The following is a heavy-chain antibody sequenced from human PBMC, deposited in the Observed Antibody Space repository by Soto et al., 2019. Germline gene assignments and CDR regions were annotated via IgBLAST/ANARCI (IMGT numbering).Heavy chain of an antibody. V-gene: IGHV3-30-3*01. CDR2: ISYDGTNE. J-gene: IGHJ4*02. CDR3: ARGVYSYGSGLDY. CDR1: GFTFSSYA. D-gene: IGHD5-18*01. Sequence: QVQVVESGGGVVQPGRSLRLSCAASGFTFSSYAMHWVRQAPGKGLEWVALISYDGTNEYYADSVKGRFTISRDNSKSTLYLQMNGLRPEDTAVYYCARGVYSYGSGLDYWGQGTLVTVSS.